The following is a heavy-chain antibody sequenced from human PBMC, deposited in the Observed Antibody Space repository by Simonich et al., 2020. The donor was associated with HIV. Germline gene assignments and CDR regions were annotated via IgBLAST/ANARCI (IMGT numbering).Heavy chain of an antibody. Sequence: QVQLQQWGAGLLKPSETLSLTCAVYGGSFSGYYWSWIRQPPGKGLEWIGEINHSGSTNYNPAIKSRVTRSVDTSKNQFSLKLSSVTAADTAVYYCARGFYQRLYYFDYWGQGTLVTVSS. CDR3: ARGFYQRLYYFDY. CDR1: GGSFSGYY. D-gene: IGHD2-2*01. V-gene: IGHV4-34*01. CDR2: INHSGST. J-gene: IGHJ4*02.